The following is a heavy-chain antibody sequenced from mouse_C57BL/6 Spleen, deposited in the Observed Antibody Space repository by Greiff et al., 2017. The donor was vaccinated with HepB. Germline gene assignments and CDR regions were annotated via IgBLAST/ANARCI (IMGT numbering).Heavy chain of an antibody. V-gene: IGHV1-74*01. D-gene: IGHD1-1*01. CDR2: IHPSDSDT. CDR3: AIGKFITTVANWYFDV. Sequence: QVQLKQPGAELVKPGASVKVSCKASGYTFTSYWMHWVKQRPGQGLEWIGRIHPSDSDTNYNQKFKGKATLTVDKSSSTAYMQLSSLTSEDSAVYYCAIGKFITTVANWYFDVWGTGTTVTVSS. CDR1: GYTFTSYW. J-gene: IGHJ1*03.